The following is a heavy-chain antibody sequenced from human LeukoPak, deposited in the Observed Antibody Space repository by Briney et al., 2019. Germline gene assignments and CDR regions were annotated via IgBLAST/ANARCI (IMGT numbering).Heavy chain of an antibody. CDR2: ISSSSRTI. D-gene: IGHD2-15*01. CDR1: GFTFSNYS. Sequence: QAGGSLRLSCAASGFTFSNYSMNWVRQAPGKGLEWVSYISSSSRTIYYADSVKGRFTISRDNAKNSLYLQMNSLRAEDTAVYYCAGEPGYCSGGTCYGRDYFDYWGQGTLLTVSS. V-gene: IGHV3-48*01. CDR3: AGEPGYCSGGTCYGRDYFDY. J-gene: IGHJ4*02.